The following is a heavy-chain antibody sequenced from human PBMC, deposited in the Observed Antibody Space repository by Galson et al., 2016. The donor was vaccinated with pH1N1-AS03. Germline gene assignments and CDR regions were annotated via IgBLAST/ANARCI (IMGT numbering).Heavy chain of an antibody. CDR3: VRDIYGDPLGE. CDR1: GDSVLSDSAA. D-gene: IGHD4-17*01. V-gene: IGHV6-1*01. Sequence: CAISGDSVLSDSAARNWVRQSPSRGLEWLGRTYLRSTWYHDYAESMTSRILINADTSKNQFSLQLNSVTPEDTAVYYCVRDIYGDPLGEWGQGTLVTVSS. CDR2: TYLRSTWYH. J-gene: IGHJ4*02.